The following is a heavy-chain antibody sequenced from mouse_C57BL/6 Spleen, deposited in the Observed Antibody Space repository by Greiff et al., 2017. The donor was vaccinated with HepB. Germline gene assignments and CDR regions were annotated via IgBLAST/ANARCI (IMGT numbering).Heavy chain of an antibody. CDR3: ARHEDNYFMDY. CDR2: FYPGSGSI. Sequence: QVHVKQSGAELVKPGASVKLSCKASGYTFTEYTIHWVKQRSGQGLEWIGWFYPGSGSIKYNEKFKEKATLTADKSSSTVYMELSRLTSEDTAVYFCARHEDNYFMDYWGQGTSVTVSS. CDR1: GYTFTEYT. J-gene: IGHJ4*01. V-gene: IGHV1-62-2*01.